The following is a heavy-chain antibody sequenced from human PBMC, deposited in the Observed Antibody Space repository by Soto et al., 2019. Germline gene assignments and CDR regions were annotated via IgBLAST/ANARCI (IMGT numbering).Heavy chain of an antibody. J-gene: IGHJ4*02. CDR1: GFTVSSNY. V-gene: IGHV3-53*01. CDR2: IYSGGST. D-gene: IGHD5-18*01. Sequence: GSLRLSCAASGFTVSSNYMSWVRQAPGKGLEWVSVIYSGGSTYYADSVKGRFTISRDNSKNTLYLQMNSLRAEDTAVYYCARGGGYSYGTPLDYWGQGTLVTVSS. CDR3: ARGGGYSYGTPLDY.